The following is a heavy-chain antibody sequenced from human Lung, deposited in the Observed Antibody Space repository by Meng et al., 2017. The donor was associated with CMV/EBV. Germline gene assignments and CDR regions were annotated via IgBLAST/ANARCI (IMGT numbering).Heavy chain of an antibody. CDR2: FVNYVDT. CDR1: GYTFGSYG. Sequence: APLLESGPEVKKPGAPVSVSCKASGYTFGSYGICGVRQAPGQGLEWMGWFVNYVDTYPAPKFQGRVTMTTDTHTNTAFMELRSLTSDDTAVYYCASGTPGRSYCDYWGQGTLVTVSS. J-gene: IGHJ4*02. V-gene: IGHV1-18*01. CDR3: ASGTPGRSYCDY. D-gene: IGHD2-15*01.